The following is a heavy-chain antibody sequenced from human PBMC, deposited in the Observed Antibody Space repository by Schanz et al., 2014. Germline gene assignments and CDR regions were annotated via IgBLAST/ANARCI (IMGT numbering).Heavy chain of an antibody. CDR1: GYTFSDYG. CDR2: ISPYTGNT. J-gene: IGHJ4*02. D-gene: IGHD2-21*01. CDR3: ARDRLECGAECYSVEVFEI. V-gene: IGHV1-18*01. Sequence: QVQLVQSGAEVKKPGASVKVSCKTSGYTFSDYGITWVRQAPGQGLEWVGWISPYTGNTHYFDKMEGRVTMTTDTSTSTAYMELRSLRSEDTAVYYCARDRLECGAECYSVEVFEIWGQGTLXTVSS.